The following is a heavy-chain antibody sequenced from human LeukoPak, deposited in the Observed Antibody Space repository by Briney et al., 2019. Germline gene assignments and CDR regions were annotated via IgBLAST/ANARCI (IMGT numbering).Heavy chain of an antibody. J-gene: IGHJ4*02. Sequence: ASVKVSCKASGYTFTSYSINWVRQAPGQGLEWMAWISAYNGNTNYAQKFQGRVTLSRDTSTSTAYMGLGSLRSDDTAVYYCARGDPHGSGYLTDYWGQGTLVTVSS. CDR2: ISAYNGNT. CDR1: GYTFTSYS. V-gene: IGHV1-18*01. D-gene: IGHD3-22*01. CDR3: ARGDPHGSGYLTDY.